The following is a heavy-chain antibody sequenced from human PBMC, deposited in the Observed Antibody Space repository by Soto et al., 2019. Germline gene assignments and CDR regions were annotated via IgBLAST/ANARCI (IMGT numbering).Heavy chain of an antibody. V-gene: IGHV3-48*04. CDR2: ISSSSSTI. CDR1: GFTFSSYS. J-gene: IGHJ4*02. D-gene: IGHD3-3*01. CDR3: ARDQFTIFGVVISFDY. Sequence: GGSLRLSCAASGFTFSSYSMNWVRQAPGKGLEWVSYISSSSSTIYYADSVKGRFTISRDNAKNSLYLQMNSLRAEDMAVYYCARDQFTIFGVVISFDYWGQGTLVTVSS.